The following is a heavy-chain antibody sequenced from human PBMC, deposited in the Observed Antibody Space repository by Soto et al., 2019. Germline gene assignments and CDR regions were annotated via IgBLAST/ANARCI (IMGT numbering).Heavy chain of an antibody. J-gene: IGHJ6*03. CDR3: ARHRGDGPGGGYMDV. CDR2: IYYSGST. CDR1: GGSISSSSYY. D-gene: IGHD3-10*01. V-gene: IGHV4-39*01. Sequence: SETLSLTCTVSGGSISSSSYYWGWIRQPPGKGLEWIGSIYYSGSTYYNPSLKSRVTISVDTSKNQFSLKLSSVTAADTAVYYCARHRGDGPGGGYMDVSGKGTTVTVSS.